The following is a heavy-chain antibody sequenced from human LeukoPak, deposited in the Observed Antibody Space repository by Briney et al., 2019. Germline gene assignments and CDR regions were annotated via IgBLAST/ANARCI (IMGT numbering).Heavy chain of an antibody. CDR1: GGTFSSYA. D-gene: IGHD6-19*01. V-gene: IGHV1-69*06. CDR3: ARDTYSSGWYGRYYYYMDV. J-gene: IGHJ6*03. CDR2: IIPIFGTA. Sequence: ASVKVSCKASGGTFSSYAISWVRQAPGQGLEWMGGIIPIFGTANYAQKFQGRVTITADKSTSTAYMELSSLRSEDTAVYYCARDTYSSGWYGRYYYYMDVWGKGTTVTVSS.